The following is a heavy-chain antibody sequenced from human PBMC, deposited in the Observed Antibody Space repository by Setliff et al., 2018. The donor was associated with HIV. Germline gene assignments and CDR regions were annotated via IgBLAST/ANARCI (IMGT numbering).Heavy chain of an antibody. CDR3: ARGDGDYRPIDY. V-gene: IGHV4-38-2*01. Sequence: LRLSCAVSGFTVSSNHMNWVRQAPGKGLEWIGSIYHSGSTYYNPSLKSRVTISVDTSKNQFSLKLSSVTAADTAVYYCARGDGDYRPIDYWGQGTLVTVSS. J-gene: IGHJ4*02. CDR1: GFTVSSNH. CDR2: IYHSGST. D-gene: IGHD4-17*01.